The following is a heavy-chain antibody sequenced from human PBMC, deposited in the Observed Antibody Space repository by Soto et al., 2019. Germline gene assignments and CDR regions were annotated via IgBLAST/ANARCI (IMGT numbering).Heavy chain of an antibody. V-gene: IGHV6-1*01. J-gene: IGHJ6*02. CDR2: TYYRSKWYN. CDR1: GDSVSSNSAA. CDR3: ARDRIQLWLHYYYYGMDV. D-gene: IGHD5-18*01. Sequence: SQTLSLTCVISGDSVSSNSAAWNWIRQSPSRGLEWLGRTYYRSKWYNDYAVSVKSRITINPDTSKNQFSLQLNSVTPEDTAVYYCARDRIQLWLHYYYYGMDVWGQGTTVTVSS.